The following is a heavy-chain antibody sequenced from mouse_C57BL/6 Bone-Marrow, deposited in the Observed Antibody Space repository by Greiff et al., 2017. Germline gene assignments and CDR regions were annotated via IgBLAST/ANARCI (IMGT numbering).Heavy chain of an antibody. CDR2: IDPSDSYT. CDR3: AREGYWAWFAY. Sequence: QVQLQQPGAELVKPGASVKLSCKASGYTFTSYWMQWVKQRPGQGLEWIGEIDPSDSYTNYNQKFKGKATLTVDTSSSTAYMQLSSLTSEVSAVYYCAREGYWAWFAYWGQGTLVTVSA. CDR1: GYTFTSYW. V-gene: IGHV1-50*01. J-gene: IGHJ3*01. D-gene: IGHD2-3*01.